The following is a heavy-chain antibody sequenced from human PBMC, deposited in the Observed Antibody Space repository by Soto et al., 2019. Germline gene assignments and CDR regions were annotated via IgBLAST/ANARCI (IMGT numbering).Heavy chain of an antibody. CDR2: ISWNSGSI. CDR3: ARSPGSSSSLAV. Sequence: GGSLRLSCAASGFTFDDYAMHWVRQAPGKGLEWVSGISWNSGSIGYADSVKGRFTISRDNAKNSLYLQMNSLRAEDTALYYCARSPGSSSSLAVWGQGTTVTVSS. CDR1: GFTFDDYA. V-gene: IGHV3-9*01. J-gene: IGHJ6*02.